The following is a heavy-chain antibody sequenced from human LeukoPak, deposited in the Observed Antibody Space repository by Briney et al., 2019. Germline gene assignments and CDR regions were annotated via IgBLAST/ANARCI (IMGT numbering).Heavy chain of an antibody. CDR1: GGSISSGGYY. J-gene: IGHJ4*02. D-gene: IGHD4-11*01. CDR3: ARDDTYSGFDY. Sequence: PSETLSLTCTVSGGSISSGGYYWSWIRQHPWKGLEWIGYIYYSGSTYYNPSLKSRVTISVDTSKNQFSLKLSSVTAADTAVYYCARDDTYSGFDYWGQGTLVTVSS. CDR2: IYYSGST. V-gene: IGHV4-31*03.